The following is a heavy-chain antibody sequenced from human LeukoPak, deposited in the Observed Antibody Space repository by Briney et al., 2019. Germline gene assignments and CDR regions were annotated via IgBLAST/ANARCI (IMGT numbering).Heavy chain of an antibody. Sequence: PGGSLRLSCAASGFTFSDYYMSWVRQAPGKGLEWVSAISGSGGSTYYADSVKGRFTISRDNSKNTLYLQMNSLRAEDTAVYYCARPPYYYDSSGPFDIWGQGTMVTVSS. CDR1: GFTFSDYY. CDR2: ISGSGGST. J-gene: IGHJ3*02. D-gene: IGHD3-22*01. V-gene: IGHV3-23*01. CDR3: ARPPYYYDSSGPFDI.